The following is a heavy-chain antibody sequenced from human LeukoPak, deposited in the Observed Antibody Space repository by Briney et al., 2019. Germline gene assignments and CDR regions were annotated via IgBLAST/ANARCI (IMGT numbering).Heavy chain of an antibody. J-gene: IGHJ4*02. V-gene: IGHV1-46*01. CDR3: ARGLYYYDSSGYFY. D-gene: IGHD3-22*01. CDR1: GYTFTDNY. CDR2: VSPSGGGT. Sequence: ASVKVSCKASGYTFTDNYLHWVRQAPGQGPEWMGLVSPSGGGTDYAQKFQDRVTMTRDTSTSTVYMELSSLRSEDTAVYYCARGLYYYDSSGYFYWGQGTLVTVSS.